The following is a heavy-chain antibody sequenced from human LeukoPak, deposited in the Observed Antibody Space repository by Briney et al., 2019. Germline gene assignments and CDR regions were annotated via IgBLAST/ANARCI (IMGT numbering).Heavy chain of an antibody. CDR3: ARGANWNQNYFDY. CDR2: IYTSGST. V-gene: IGHV4-4*07. D-gene: IGHD1-1*01. J-gene: IGHJ4*02. CDR1: GGSISSYY. Sequence: SETLSLTCTVSGGSISSYYWSWIRQPAGKGLEWIGRIYTSGSTYYSPSLKSRVTMSVDTSKSQFSLNLSSVTAADTAAYYCARGANWNQNYFDYWGQGTLVTVSS.